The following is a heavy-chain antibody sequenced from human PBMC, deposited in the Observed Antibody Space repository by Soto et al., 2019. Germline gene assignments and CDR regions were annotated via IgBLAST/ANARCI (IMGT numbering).Heavy chain of an antibody. D-gene: IGHD6-19*01. Sequence: PGASLKISCKGSGYSFTSYWIGWVRQMPGKGLEWMGIIYPGDSDTRYSPSFQGQVTISADKSISTAYLQWSSLKASDTAMYYCARRGSRGGWYSETYYYGMDVWGQGTTVTVSS. V-gene: IGHV5-51*01. J-gene: IGHJ6*02. CDR2: IYPGDSDT. CDR1: GYSFTSYW. CDR3: ARRGSRGGWYSETYYYGMDV.